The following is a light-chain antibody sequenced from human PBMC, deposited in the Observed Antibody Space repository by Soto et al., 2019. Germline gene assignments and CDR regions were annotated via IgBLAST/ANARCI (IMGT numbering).Light chain of an antibody. V-gene: IGKV1-39*01. Sequence: DIQMTQSPSSLSGSVGDGAASGVLASQGIHDYLAWYQQKPGQRPKLLIYAASTLQSGVPSRFSGSGSGTDFTLTISSLQPEDFATYFCQHGYSTPLTFGGGTKVDIK. J-gene: IGKJ4*01. CDR3: QHGYSTPLT. CDR1: QGIHDY. CDR2: AAS.